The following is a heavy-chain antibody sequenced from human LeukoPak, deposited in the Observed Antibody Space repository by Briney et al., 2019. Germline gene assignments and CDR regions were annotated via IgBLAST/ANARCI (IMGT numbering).Heavy chain of an antibody. V-gene: IGHV4-31*03. CDR2: IDYSGST. CDR1: GVSISSGGYY. CDR3: ARDAYYYDSSGYYSGWFDP. D-gene: IGHD3-22*01. J-gene: IGHJ5*02. Sequence: SETLSLTCTVSGVSISSGGYYWSWIRQHPGKGLEWIGYIDYSGSTYYNPSLKSRVTISVDTSKNQFSLKLSSVTAADTAVYYCARDAYYYDSSGYYSGWFDPWGQGTLVTVSS.